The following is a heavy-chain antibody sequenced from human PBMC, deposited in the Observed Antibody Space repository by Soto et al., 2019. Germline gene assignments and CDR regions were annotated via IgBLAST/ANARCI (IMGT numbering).Heavy chain of an antibody. CDR2: IYSGGST. Sequence: EEQLLESGGGLIQPGGSLRLSCAASGFSVRTNYMSWVRQVPGKGLEWVSLIYSGGSTHYTDSVRGGFTISRDSSKNTVYLQMDSLRVEDTAVYYCAREGEGAPPPYYYGMDVWGQGTTVTVS. J-gene: IGHJ6*02. CDR1: GFSVRTNY. D-gene: IGHD1-26*01. V-gene: IGHV3-53*01. CDR3: AREGEGAPPPYYYGMDV.